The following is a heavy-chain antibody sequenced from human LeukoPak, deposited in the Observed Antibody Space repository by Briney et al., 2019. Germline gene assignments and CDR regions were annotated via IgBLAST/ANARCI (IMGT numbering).Heavy chain of an antibody. D-gene: IGHD4-23*01. CDR3: VRGRPHGNDY. CDR2: IGSSSSYT. Sequence: GGSLRLSCAASGFTLSDFYMSWIRQAPGKGLEWVSYIGSSSSYTNYADSVKGRFTISRDNAKNSLYLQVSSLRDDDTAVYYCVRGRPHGNDYWGQGTLVTVSS. J-gene: IGHJ4*02. V-gene: IGHV3-11*06. CDR1: GFTLSDFY.